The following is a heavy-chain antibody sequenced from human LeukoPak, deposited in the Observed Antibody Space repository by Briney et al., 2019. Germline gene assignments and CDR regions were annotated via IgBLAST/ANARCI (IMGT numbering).Heavy chain of an antibody. V-gene: IGHV4-59*02. CDR2: IYYTGST. CDR3: ARAAALNWFDP. J-gene: IGHJ5*02. CDR1: GGSVSNYY. D-gene: IGHD6-6*01. Sequence: PSETLFLTCTVSGGSVSNYYWNWIRQPPGKGLEWIGYIYYTGSTNYNPSLKSRVTISVDTSKNQFSLKLTSVTAADTAVYFCARAAALNWFDPWGQGTLVTVSS.